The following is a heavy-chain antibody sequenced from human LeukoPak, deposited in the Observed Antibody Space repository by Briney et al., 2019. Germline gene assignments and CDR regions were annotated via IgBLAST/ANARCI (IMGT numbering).Heavy chain of an antibody. V-gene: IGHV1-18*01. D-gene: IGHD3-3*01. J-gene: IGHJ4*02. Sequence: ASVKVSCKASGYTFTSYGISWVRQAPGQGLEWMGWISAYNGNTNYAQKLQGRVTMTTDTSTSTAYMELRSLRSDDTAVYYCARDRYDFWRGYYPDYWGQGTLVTVSS. CDR1: GYTFTSYG. CDR3: ARDRYDFWRGYYPDY. CDR2: ISAYNGNT.